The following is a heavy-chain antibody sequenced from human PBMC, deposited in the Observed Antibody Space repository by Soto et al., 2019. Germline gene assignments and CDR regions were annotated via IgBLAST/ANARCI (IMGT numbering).Heavy chain of an antibody. D-gene: IGHD3-22*01. CDR2: IGTAGDP. V-gene: IGHV3-13*05. J-gene: IGHJ6*02. Sequence: GGSLRLSCVASGFILSGYDIHWVRQATGEGLEWVSAIGTAGDPYYSGSVKGRFTIPRGNAENSVYLQMNSLRAGDTAVYYCARAGYDSSGYYFYAMDVWGPGTTVTVSS. CDR1: GFILSGYD. CDR3: ARAGYDSSGYYFYAMDV.